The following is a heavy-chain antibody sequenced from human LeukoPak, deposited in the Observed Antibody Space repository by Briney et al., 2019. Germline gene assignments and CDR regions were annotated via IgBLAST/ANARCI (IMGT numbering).Heavy chain of an antibody. Sequence: KPGGSLRLSCAASGFTFSDYYMSWIRQAPGKGLEWVSYISSRTSDTNYVDSVKGRFTISRDNAKNSLYLHMNSLRAEDTAVNYCTRVGSSGSVDYWGQGTLVTVSS. CDR3: TRVGSSGSVDY. J-gene: IGHJ4*02. D-gene: IGHD1-1*01. V-gene: IGHV3-11*06. CDR2: ISSRTSDT. CDR1: GFTFSDYY.